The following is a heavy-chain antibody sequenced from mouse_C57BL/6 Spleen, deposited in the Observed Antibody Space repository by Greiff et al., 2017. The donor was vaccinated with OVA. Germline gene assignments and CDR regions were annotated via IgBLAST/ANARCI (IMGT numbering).Heavy chain of an antibody. J-gene: IGHJ3*01. Sequence: EVHLVESGGGLVQPGGSMKLPCVASGFTFSNYWMNWVRQSPEKGLEWVAQIRLKSDNYATHYAESVKGRFTISRDDSKSSVYLQMNNLRAEDTGIYYCTDYYYGSFAYWGQGTLVTVSA. D-gene: IGHD1-1*01. CDR1: GFTFSNYW. CDR2: IRLKSDNYAT. CDR3: TDYYYGSFAY. V-gene: IGHV6-3*01.